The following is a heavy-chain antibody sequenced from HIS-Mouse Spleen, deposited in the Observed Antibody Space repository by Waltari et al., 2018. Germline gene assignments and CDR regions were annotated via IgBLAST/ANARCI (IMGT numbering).Heavy chain of an antibody. CDR3: ARDSPTQLGGDAFDI. CDR1: GYTFTGYY. D-gene: IGHD3-10*01. CDR2: IKPNSVGT. V-gene: IGHV1-2*02. J-gene: IGHJ3*02. Sequence: QVQLVQSGAEVKKPGASVKVSCKASGYTFTGYYMHWVGQAPGQGREWMGWIKPNSVGTNDEQKFQGRVTMTRDTSISTAYMELSRLRSDDTAVYYCARDSPTQLGGDAFDIWGQGTMVTVSS.